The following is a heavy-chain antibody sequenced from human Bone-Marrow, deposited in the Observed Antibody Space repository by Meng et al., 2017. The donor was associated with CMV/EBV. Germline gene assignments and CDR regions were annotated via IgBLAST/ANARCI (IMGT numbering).Heavy chain of an antibody. Sequence: GESLKISCAASGFTFSSYSMNWVRQAPGKGLEWVSSISSSSSYIYYADSVRGRFTISRDNAKNSLYLQMNSLRAEDTAVYYCARDNPGYSSSWYVPYYYGMDVWGQGTTVTVSS. CDR3: ARDNPGYSSSWYVPYYYGMDV. J-gene: IGHJ6*01. CDR1: GFTFSSYS. D-gene: IGHD6-13*01. CDR2: ISSSSSYI. V-gene: IGHV3-21*01.